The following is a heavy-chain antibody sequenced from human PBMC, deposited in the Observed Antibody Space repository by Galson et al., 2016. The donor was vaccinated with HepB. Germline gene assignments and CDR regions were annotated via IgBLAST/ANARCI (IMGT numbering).Heavy chain of an antibody. CDR1: RFTFDSYW. J-gene: IGHJ4*02. Sequence: SLRLSCAASRFTFDSYWMSWVRQAPGRGLEWVSSITSSSSNIYYADSVKGRFTISRDNAKNTLYLQMSSLRAEDTAVYYCARGHSANSFILDYWGQGTLVTVSS. V-gene: IGHV3-21*01. D-gene: IGHD4/OR15-4a*01. CDR2: ITSSSSNI. CDR3: ARGHSANSFILDY.